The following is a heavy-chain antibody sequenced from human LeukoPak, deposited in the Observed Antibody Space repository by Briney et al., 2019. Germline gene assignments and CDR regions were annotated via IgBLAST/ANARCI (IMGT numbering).Heavy chain of an antibody. CDR2: ISSSSSYI. CDR3: ARDRSSDFWSGRYYYYGMDV. J-gene: IGHJ6*02. CDR1: GFTFSSYS. Sequence: PGGSLRLSCAASGFTFSSYSMNWVRQAPGKGLEWVSSISSSSSYIYYADSVKGRFTISRDNAKNSLYLQMNSLRAEDTAVYYCARDRSSDFWSGRYYYYGMDVWGQGTTVTASS. V-gene: IGHV3-21*01. D-gene: IGHD3-3*01.